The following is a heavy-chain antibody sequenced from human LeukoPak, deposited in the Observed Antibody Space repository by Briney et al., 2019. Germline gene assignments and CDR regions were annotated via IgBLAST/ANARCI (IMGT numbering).Heavy chain of an antibody. CDR2: ISYDGSSK. V-gene: IGHV3-30*04. CDR1: GFTFSSYA. J-gene: IGHJ4*02. D-gene: IGHD3-22*01. CDR3: ASGYYDTGY. Sequence: GGSLRLSCAASGFTFSSYAMHWVRQAPGKGLEWVAVISYDGSSKYYADSVKGRFTISRDNSKNTLYLQMNSLRAEDTAVYYCASGYYDTGYWGQGTLVTVSS.